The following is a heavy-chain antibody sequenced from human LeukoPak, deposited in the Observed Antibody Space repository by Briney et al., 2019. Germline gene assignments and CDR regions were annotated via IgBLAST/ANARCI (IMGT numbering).Heavy chain of an antibody. V-gene: IGHV3-30*04. CDR3: ARWGFGELLYGNDY. Sequence: GRSLRLSCAASGFTFSSYAMHWVRQAPGKGLEWVAVISYDGSNKYYADSVKGRFTISRDNSKNTLYLQMNSLRAEDTAVYYCARWGFGELLYGNDYWGQGTLVTVPS. CDR1: GFTFSSYA. D-gene: IGHD3-10*01. CDR2: ISYDGSNK. J-gene: IGHJ4*02.